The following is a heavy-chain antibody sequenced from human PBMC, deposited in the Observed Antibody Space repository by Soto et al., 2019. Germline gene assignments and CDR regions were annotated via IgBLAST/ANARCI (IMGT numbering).Heavy chain of an antibody. CDR3: AKVDYYDSSGYYGY. CDR1: GYTLTIYG. J-gene: IGHJ4*02. Sequence: QVQLVQSGAEVKKPGASVKVSCKASGYTLTIYGISWVRQAPGQGLEWMGWISGDNGNTDYAQNLQDRVTLTTDASTSSVYMELKSLRSDDTAVYYCAKVDYYDSSGYYGYWGQGNLITVSS. V-gene: IGHV1-18*04. D-gene: IGHD3-22*01. CDR2: ISGDNGNT.